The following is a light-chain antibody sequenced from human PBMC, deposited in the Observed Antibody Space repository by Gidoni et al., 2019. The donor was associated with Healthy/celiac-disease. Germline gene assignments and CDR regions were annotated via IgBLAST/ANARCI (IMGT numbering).Light chain of an antibody. CDR1: QSISSY. CDR2: AAS. CDR3: QQSYSTPPWT. J-gene: IGKJ1*01. Sequence: DIQMTQSPSSLSASVGDRVTITCRARQSISSYLNWYQQKPGKAPKLLIYAASSLQSGVPSRFSGSGSGTDFTLTISSLQPADFATYYCQQSYSTPPWTFXQXTKVEIK. V-gene: IGKV1-39*01.